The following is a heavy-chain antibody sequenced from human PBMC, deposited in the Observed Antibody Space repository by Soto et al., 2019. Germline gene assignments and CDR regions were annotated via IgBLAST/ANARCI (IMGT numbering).Heavy chain of an antibody. CDR1: GFMFSTTD. CDR3: VKNSGWFNS. D-gene: IGHD3-10*01. CDR2: IEGSGTIT. Sequence: GGSLRLSXAASGFMFSTTDMSWVRQAPGKGLEWVTTIEGSGTITYYADSVRGRFTISRDNSKNTVYLQMDSLTADDTAVYYCVKNSGWFNSWGQGTPVTVSS. V-gene: IGHV3-23*01. J-gene: IGHJ5*01.